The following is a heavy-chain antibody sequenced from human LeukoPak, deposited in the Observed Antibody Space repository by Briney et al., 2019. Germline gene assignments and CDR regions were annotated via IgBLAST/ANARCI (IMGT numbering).Heavy chain of an antibody. V-gene: IGHV1-46*03. CDR2: IKLGGSTT. CDR3: AREIPESYYFDY. CDR1: GYTFTNYY. D-gene: IGHD1-14*01. Sequence: GASVKVSCKASGYTFTNYYIHWVRQGPGQGLEWMGIIKLGGSTTTYTQKIQYTQKFQDRVTMTWDTSTSTACMDLSSLRSEDAAVYYCAREIPESYYFDYWGQGTLVTVSS. J-gene: IGHJ4*02.